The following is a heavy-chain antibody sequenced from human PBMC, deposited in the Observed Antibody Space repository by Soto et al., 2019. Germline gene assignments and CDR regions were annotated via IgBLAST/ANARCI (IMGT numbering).Heavy chain of an antibody. CDR2: ISSSGSTI. CDR3: ARALYTPYYYGMDV. Sequence: EVQLVESGGGLVQPGGSLRLSCAASGFTFSSYEMNWVRQAPGKGLEWVSYISSSGSTIYYADSVKGRFTISRDNAKNSLYLQMNSLRAEDTAVYYCARALYTPYYYGMDVWGQGTTVTVSS. D-gene: IGHD2-2*02. J-gene: IGHJ6*02. V-gene: IGHV3-48*03. CDR1: GFTFSSYE.